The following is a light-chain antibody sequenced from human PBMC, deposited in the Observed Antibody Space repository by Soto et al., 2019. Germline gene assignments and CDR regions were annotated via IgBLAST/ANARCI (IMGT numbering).Light chain of an antibody. CDR2: GES. J-gene: IGKJ1*01. CDR3: QQYGSSGT. Sequence: IVLTQSPGTLSLSPGERATLSCRASQSVSNNYLAWYQQKPGQAPRLLIYGESNRATGIPDRFSGSGSGTDFTLTISRLEPEGFAVYYCQQYGSSGTFGQGTKVDIK. CDR1: QSVSNNY. V-gene: IGKV3-20*01.